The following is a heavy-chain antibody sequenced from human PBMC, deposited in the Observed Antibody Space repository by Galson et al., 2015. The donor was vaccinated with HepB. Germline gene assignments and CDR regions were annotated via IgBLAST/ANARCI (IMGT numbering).Heavy chain of an antibody. V-gene: IGHV2-70*01. CDR2: IDWDDDK. J-gene: IGHJ4*02. D-gene: IGHD4-17*01. CDR3: ARMYYGTHSTTPDY. CDR1: GFSLSTSGMC. Sequence: PALVKPTQTLTLTCTFSGFSLSTSGMCVSWIRQPPGKALEWLALIDWDDDKYYSTSLKTRLTISKDTSKNQVVLTMTNMDPVDTATYYCARMYYGTHSTTPDYWGQGTLVTVSS.